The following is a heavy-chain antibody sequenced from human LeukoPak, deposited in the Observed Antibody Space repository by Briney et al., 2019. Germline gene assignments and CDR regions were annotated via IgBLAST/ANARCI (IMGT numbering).Heavy chain of an antibody. CDR2: IKSKTDGGTT. Sequence: GGSLRLSCAASGFTFSNAWMSWVRQAPGKGLEWVGRIKSKTDGGTTDYAAPVKGRFTISRDDSKNTLYLQMNSLKTEDTAVYYCTSRAPGLLWFGELYEDVWGQGTTVTVSS. CDR3: TSRAPGLLWFGELYEDV. J-gene: IGHJ6*02. CDR1: GFTFSNAW. V-gene: IGHV3-15*01. D-gene: IGHD3-10*01.